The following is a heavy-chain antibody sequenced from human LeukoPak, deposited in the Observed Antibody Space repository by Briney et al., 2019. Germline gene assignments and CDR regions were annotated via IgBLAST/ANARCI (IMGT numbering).Heavy chain of an antibody. CDR3: ARFGLSSYGMDV. Sequence: GGSLRLSCAASGFTFSSYWMPWVRQAPGKGLVWVSRINSDGSSTSYADSVKGRFTISRDNAKNTLYLQMNSLRAEDTAVYYCARFGLSSYGMDVWGQGTTVTVSS. CDR1: GFTFSSYW. CDR2: INSDGSST. V-gene: IGHV3-74*01. D-gene: IGHD3-10*01. J-gene: IGHJ6*02.